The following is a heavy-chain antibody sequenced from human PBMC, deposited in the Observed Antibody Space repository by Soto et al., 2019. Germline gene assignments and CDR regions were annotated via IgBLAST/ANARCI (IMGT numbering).Heavy chain of an antibody. CDR1: GGSISSGDYY. D-gene: IGHD3-16*02. V-gene: IGHV4-30-4*01. CDR3: ARIVESGYTIDFDL. J-gene: IGHJ2*01. Sequence: QVQLHESGPGLVKPSQTLSLTCTVPGGSISSGDYYWSWIRQPPGKGLEWIGYVYYSGSTNYNPSLSSRGIISVETSKNQFSLNLSSVTAADTAVYYCARIVESGYTIDFDLWGRGTLVTVSS. CDR2: VYYSGST.